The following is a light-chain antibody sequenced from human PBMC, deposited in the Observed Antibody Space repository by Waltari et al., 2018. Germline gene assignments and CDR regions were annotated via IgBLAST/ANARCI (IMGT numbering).Light chain of an antibody. J-gene: IGLJ2*01. CDR2: DVT. Sequence: QSALTQPRSVSGSPGQSVTISCTGTSSHVGGDNYVSWYQQHPGKAPKLMIYDVTKRPSGVPDRFSGSKSGSTASLTISGLQAEDEADYYCCSYADTYTVLFGGGTKLTVL. CDR1: SSHVGGDNY. CDR3: CSYADTYTVL. V-gene: IGLV2-11*01.